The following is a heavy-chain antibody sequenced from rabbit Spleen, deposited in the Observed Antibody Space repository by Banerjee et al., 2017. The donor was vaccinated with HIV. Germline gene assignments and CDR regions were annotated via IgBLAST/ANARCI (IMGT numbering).Heavy chain of an antibody. V-gene: IGHV1S36*01. CDR2: ILTSGSA. CDR1: GFSLSSYA. CDR3: VRRYTNNGGTGL. J-gene: IGHJ4*01. Sequence: QEQLEESGGGLVTPGRTLTLTCTASGFSLSSYAMSWVRQAPGKGLEWIGYILTSGSAYYASWAKGRFTISKTSSTTVTLQMTSLTAADTATYFCVRRYTNNGGTGLWGPGTLVTVS. D-gene: IGHD1-1*01.